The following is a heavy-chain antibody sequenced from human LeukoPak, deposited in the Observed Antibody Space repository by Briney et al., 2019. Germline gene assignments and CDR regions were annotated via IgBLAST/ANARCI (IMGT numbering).Heavy chain of an antibody. CDR3: APRGSSGWYYSY. CDR2: IIPIFGTA. D-gene: IGHD6-19*01. J-gene: IGHJ4*02. V-gene: IGHV1-69*13. CDR1: GGTFSSYA. Sequence: ASVKVSCKASGGTFSSYAISWVRQAPGQGLEWMGGIIPIFGTANYAQKFQGRVTITADESTSTAYMELSSLRSEDTAVYYCAPRGSSGWYYSYWGQGTLVTVSS.